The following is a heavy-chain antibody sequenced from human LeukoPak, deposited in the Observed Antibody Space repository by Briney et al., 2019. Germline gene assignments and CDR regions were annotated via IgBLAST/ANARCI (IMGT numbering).Heavy chain of an antibody. CDR1: GYTFTDYY. Sequence: GASVKVSCKASGYTFTDYYIHWLRQAPGEGPEWMGMINLIAGLTHFAPKFQGRVTMTRDTSTSTVYMDLTSLGSEDTAVYYCARRQGIQYLNFDYWGQGALVAVPS. V-gene: IGHV1-46*01. CDR2: INLIAGLT. J-gene: IGHJ4*02. CDR3: ARRQGIQYLNFDY. D-gene: IGHD2-2*02.